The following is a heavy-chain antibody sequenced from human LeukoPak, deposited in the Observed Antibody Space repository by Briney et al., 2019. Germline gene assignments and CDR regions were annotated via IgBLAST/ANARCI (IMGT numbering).Heavy chain of an antibody. CDR3: ARGGGYYDILTGYYTLDY. CDR2: MNPNSGNT. J-gene: IGHJ4*02. CDR1: GYTFTGYY. Sequence: ASVKVSCKASGYTFTGYYMHWVRQAPGQGLEWMGWMNPNSGNTGYAQKFQGRVTITRNTSISTAYMELSSLRSEDTAVYYCARGGGYYDILTGYYTLDYWGQGTLVTVSS. V-gene: IGHV1-8*03. D-gene: IGHD3-9*01.